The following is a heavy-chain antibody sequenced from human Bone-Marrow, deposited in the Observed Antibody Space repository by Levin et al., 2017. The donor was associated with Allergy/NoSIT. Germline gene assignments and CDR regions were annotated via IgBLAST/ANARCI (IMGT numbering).Heavy chain of an antibody. D-gene: IGHD3-22*01. Sequence: LSLTCAASGFTFSSSAMHWVRQAPGKGLEWVAVISYDGSNKYYADSVKGRFTISRDNSKNTLYLQMNSLRAEDTAVYYCARDTADYYDSSGYWPGRYWGQGTLVTVSS. CDR3: ARDTADYYDSSGYWPGRY. J-gene: IGHJ4*02. V-gene: IGHV3-30*04. CDR2: ISYDGSNK. CDR1: GFTFSSSA.